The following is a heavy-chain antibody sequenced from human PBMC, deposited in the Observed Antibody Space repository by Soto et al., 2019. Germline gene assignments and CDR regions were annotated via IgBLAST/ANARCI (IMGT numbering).Heavy chain of an antibody. V-gene: IGHV1-2*04. J-gene: IGHJ4*02. D-gene: IGHD6-25*01. CDR2: INPNSGGT. Sequence: QVQLVQSGAEVKKPGASVKVSCKASGYTFNGYFMHWVRQAPGQGLEWMGWINPNSGGTRYAQSFQGWVTMTRDTSISTAYLELSRLRSDDTAMYYCARGGLEWDSTGGTLFDYWGQGTLVTVSS. CDR1: GYTFNGYF. CDR3: ARGGLEWDSTGGTLFDY.